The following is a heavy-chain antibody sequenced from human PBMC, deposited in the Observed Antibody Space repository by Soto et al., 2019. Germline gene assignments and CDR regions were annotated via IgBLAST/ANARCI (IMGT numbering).Heavy chain of an antibody. CDR1: GGSISSGGYS. CDR2: IYHSGST. D-gene: IGHD3-16*01. CDR3: AREGKGEYFYGLDV. J-gene: IGHJ6*02. V-gene: IGHV4-30-2*01. Sequence: SETLSLTCAVSGGSISSGGYSWSWIRQPPGKGLEWIGYIYHSGSTYYNPSLKSRVTISINRSKNQFSLKLSSVTAADTAVYYCAREGKGEYFYGLDVWGQGTTVTVSS.